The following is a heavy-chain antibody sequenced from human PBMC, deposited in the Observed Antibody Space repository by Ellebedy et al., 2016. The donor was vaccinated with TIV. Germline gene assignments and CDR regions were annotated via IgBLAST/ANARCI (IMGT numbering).Heavy chain of an antibody. CDR1: GFSLRHSRMS. CDR3: ARILSYDFWTGIDP. D-gene: IGHD3-3*01. V-gene: IGHV2-26*01. J-gene: IGHJ5*02. Sequence: SGPTLVKPTETLTLTCTVSGFSLRHSRMSVSWIRHPPGKALEWLAHIFSNDEKSYNTSLQSRLTISKDTSKSQVVLRMTNMDPVDTATYYCARILSYDFWTGIDPWGQGTLVTVSS. CDR2: IFSNDEK.